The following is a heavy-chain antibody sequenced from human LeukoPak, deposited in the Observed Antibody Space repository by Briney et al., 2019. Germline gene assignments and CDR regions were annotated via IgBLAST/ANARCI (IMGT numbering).Heavy chain of an antibody. CDR1: GFTFSSYT. J-gene: IGHJ4*02. D-gene: IGHD3-16*01. V-gene: IGHV3-21*01. CDR3: ARDGGRIAMYYFDS. Sequence: GGSLRLSCAASGFTFSSYTMIWVRQAPGKGLEWVSSISSRSSYIYYADSVKGRFTISRDNAKNSLYLQVNSLRAEDTAVYYCARDGGRIAMYYFDSWGQGTLVTVSS. CDR2: ISSRSSYI.